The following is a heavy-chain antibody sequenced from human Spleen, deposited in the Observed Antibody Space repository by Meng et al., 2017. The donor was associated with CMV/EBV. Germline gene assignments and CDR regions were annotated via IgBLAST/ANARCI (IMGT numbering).Heavy chain of an antibody. Sequence: ASVKVSCKTSGYPFISYGISWVRQAPGQGLEWMGWISVYTDNTSSAQKFQGRLTMTTDTSTSTAYMELRSLRSDDTAVYYCARDSPSLYSSSPGIDFWGQGTLVTVSS. CDR2: ISVYTDNT. J-gene: IGHJ4*02. CDR3: ARDSPSLYSSSPGIDF. D-gene: IGHD6-6*01. V-gene: IGHV1-18*01. CDR1: GYPFISYG.